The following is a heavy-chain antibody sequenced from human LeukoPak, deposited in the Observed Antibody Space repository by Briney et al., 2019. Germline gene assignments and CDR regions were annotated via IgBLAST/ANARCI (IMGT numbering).Heavy chain of an antibody. CDR2: IYHDGST. J-gene: IGHJ4*02. D-gene: IGHD5-18*01. V-gene: IGHV4-4*02. CDR3: ARTRGIQLWNSYFDY. Sequence: PSETLSLTCAVSGGSISGTNRWSWVRQPPGKGLEWIGEIYHDGSTNYNPSLKSRVTISVDKSKSQFSLRLSSVTAADTAVYYCARTRGIQLWNSYFDYWGQGTLVTVSS. CDR1: GGSISGTNR.